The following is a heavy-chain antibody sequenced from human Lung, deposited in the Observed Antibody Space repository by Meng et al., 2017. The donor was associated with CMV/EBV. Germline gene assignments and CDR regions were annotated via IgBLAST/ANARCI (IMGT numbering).Heavy chain of an antibody. D-gene: IGHD2-15*01. Sequence: SVXVSXXASGYTFTGYYMHWVRQAPGQGLEWMGWINPNSGGTNYAQKFQGRVTMTRDTSISTAYMELSRLRSDDTAVYYCARAEVDCSGGSCYHNWGQGTXVTVSS. CDR2: INPNSGGT. CDR3: ARAEVDCSGGSCYHN. V-gene: IGHV1-2*02. CDR1: GYTFTGYY. J-gene: IGHJ4*02.